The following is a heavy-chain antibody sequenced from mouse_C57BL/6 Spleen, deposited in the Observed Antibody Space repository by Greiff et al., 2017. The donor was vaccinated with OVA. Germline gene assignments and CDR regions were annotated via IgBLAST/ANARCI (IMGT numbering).Heavy chain of an antibody. J-gene: IGHJ3*01. Sequence: EVQLQQSGAELVKPGASVKMSCKASGFNFTDYYMHWVKQRTEHGLEWIGGIYPEDGETNYNPKFQGKATITADTSSNTAYLQLSSLTSEDTAVSYCARWDCYGSSGFAYWGKGTMVTVAA. CDR1: GFNFTDYY. V-gene: IGHV14-2*01. CDR2: IYPEDGET. CDR3: ARWDCYGSSGFAY. D-gene: IGHD1-1*01.